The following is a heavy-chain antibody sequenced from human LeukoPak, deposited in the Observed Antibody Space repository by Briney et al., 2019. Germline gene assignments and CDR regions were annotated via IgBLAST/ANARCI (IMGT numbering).Heavy chain of an antibody. CDR3: ARDHGPQQWLVSDY. Sequence: SETLSLTCTVSGGSISSYYWSWIRQPAGKGLEWIGRIYTSGSTNYNPSLKSRVTMSVDTSKNQFSLKLSSVTAADTAVYYCARDHGPQQWLVSDYWGQGTLVTVSS. D-gene: IGHD6-19*01. CDR2: IYTSGST. J-gene: IGHJ4*02. V-gene: IGHV4-4*07. CDR1: GGSISSYY.